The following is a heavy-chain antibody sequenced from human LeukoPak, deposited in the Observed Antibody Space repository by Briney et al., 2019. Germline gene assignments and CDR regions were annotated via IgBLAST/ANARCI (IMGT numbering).Heavy chain of an antibody. D-gene: IGHD3-3*01. CDR1: GGTFSSYA. Sequence: SVKVSCKASGGTFSSYAISWVRQAPGQGPEWMGGITPMFGTAKYAQKFQGRVTITADESTSTAYMELSSLRSEDTAVYYCARVGESYDFWSGYYTDAFDIWGQGTMVTVSS. J-gene: IGHJ3*02. CDR2: ITPMFGTA. CDR3: ARVGESYDFWSGYYTDAFDI. V-gene: IGHV1-69*13.